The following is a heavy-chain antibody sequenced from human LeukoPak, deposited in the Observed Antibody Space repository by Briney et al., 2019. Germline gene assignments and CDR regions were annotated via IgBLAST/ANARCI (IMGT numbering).Heavy chain of an antibody. V-gene: IGHV4-59*12. Sequence: PSETLSLTCTVSGGSISNYYWSWIRQPPGKTLEWIGYIYYTGSTNYNPSLKSRVTISVDTSKNQFSLKLSSVTAADTAVYYCARAKREHYFDYWGQGTLVTVSS. J-gene: IGHJ4*02. CDR1: GGSISNYY. CDR3: ARAKREHYFDY. CDR2: IYYTGST. D-gene: IGHD1-1*01.